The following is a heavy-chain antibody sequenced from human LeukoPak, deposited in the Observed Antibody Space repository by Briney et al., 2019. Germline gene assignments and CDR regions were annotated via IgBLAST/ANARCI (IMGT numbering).Heavy chain of an antibody. Sequence: ASVKVSCKASGYNFDKYDLTWLRQAPGQGLEWMGWISAYNGNTNYAQKLQGRVTMTTDTSTSTAYMELRSLRFDDTAVYYCARFITYYDFWSGYYYMDVWGKGTTVTVSS. CDR2: ISAYNGNT. J-gene: IGHJ6*03. D-gene: IGHD3-3*01. CDR3: ARFITYYDFWSGYYYMDV. V-gene: IGHV1-18*01. CDR1: GYNFDKYD.